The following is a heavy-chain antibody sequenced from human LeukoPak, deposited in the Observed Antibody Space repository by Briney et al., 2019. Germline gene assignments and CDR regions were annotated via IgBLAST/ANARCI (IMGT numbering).Heavy chain of an antibody. Sequence: GESLKISCKGSGYSFTSYWIGWVRQMPGKGLEWMGIIYPGDSDTRYSPSFQGQVTISADKSISTAYLQWSSLKASDTAMYYCARHGPTLIAAAGTKIFDYWGQGTLVTVSS. CDR2: IYPGDSDT. CDR3: ARHGPTLIAAAGTKIFDY. D-gene: IGHD6-13*01. V-gene: IGHV5-51*01. CDR1: GYSFTSYW. J-gene: IGHJ4*02.